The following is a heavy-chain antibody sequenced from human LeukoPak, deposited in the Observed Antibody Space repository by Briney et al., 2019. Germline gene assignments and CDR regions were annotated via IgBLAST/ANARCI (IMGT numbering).Heavy chain of an antibody. CDR2: ISSSGTTI. D-gene: IGHD1-26*01. CDR3: ARAVKWDY. J-gene: IGHJ4*02. CDR1: GFSFTDYY. Sequence: GGSLRLSCSASGFSFTDYYMSWIRQSPGKGLEWVLYISSSGTTIYYADSVKGRFTISRDTAKNTLYLQMNSLRVEDTAVYYCARAVKWDYWGQGALVTVSS. V-gene: IGHV3-11*04.